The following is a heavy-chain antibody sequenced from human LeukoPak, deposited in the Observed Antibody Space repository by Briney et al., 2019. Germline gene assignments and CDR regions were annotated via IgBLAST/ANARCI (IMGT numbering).Heavy chain of an antibody. D-gene: IGHD2/OR15-2a*01. V-gene: IGHV3-74*01. J-gene: IGHJ3*02. CDR3: ATFIHLWGSGAFDI. CDR2: INGDGSDT. Sequence: GGSLRLSCAASGFTFPDYWMHWVRQAPGKGLVWVSRINGDGSDTTYADSVQGRFTISRDNAKNTLYLQMNRLTAEDTAVYYCATFIHLWGSGAFDIWGQGTMVTVSS. CDR1: GFTFPDYW.